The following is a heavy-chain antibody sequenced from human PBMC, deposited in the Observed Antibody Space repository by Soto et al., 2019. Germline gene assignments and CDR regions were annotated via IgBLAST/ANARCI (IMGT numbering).Heavy chain of an antibody. CDR1: GDSISSRY. CDR3: ARQRGNYFDY. D-gene: IGHD3-10*01. CDR2: IDYGGST. V-gene: IGHV4-59*11. Sequence: PSETLSLTCTVSGDSISSRYWSWIRQPPGKGLEWIGYIDYGGSTNYAPSLQSRVTISVDTSKNQVSLKLRYVTAADTAVYYCARQRGNYFDYWGQGTLVTVSS. J-gene: IGHJ4*02.